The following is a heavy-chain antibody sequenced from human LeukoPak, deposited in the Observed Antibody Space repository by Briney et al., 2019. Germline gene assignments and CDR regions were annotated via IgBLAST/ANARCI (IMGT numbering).Heavy chain of an antibody. CDR3: GKGKAPVGLFDY. D-gene: IGHD6-13*01. CDR1: GFSLSTSGVG. V-gene: IGHV2-5*02. Sequence: SGPTLVKPTQTLTLTCTFSGFSLSTSGVGVGWIRQPPGKALEWLALIYWDDDKRYSPSLKSRLTITKDTSKNQVVLTMTNMDPVDTPTYYGGKGKAPVGLFDYWGKETLVTVSS. J-gene: IGHJ4*02. CDR2: IYWDDDK.